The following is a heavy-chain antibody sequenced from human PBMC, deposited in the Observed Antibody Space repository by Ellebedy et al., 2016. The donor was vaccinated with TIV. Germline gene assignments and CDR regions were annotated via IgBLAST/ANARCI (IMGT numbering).Heavy chain of an antibody. D-gene: IGHD1-1*01. V-gene: IGHV1-46*01. CDR1: GYTFTSYA. CDR2: INPSGGST. J-gene: IGHJ6*02. CDR3: ATPEGVNPHDLHGMDV. Sequence: ASVKVSCXASGYTFTSYAMHWVRQAPGQGLEWMGIINPSGGSTSYAQKFQGRVTMTRDTSTSTVYMELSSLRSEDTAVYYCATPEGVNPHDLHGMDVWGQGTTVTVSS.